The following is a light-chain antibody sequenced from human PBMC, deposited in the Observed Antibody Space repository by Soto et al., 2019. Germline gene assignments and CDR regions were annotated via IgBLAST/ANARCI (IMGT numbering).Light chain of an antibody. V-gene: IGKV3-15*01. CDR1: QSVNNN. Sequence: EIVMTQSPATLSVSPGERATLSCRASQSVNNNLAWHQHGASTRATDIPARFSGSGSGTEFTLTISSLQSEDFAVYYCQQYNKWPWTFGQGTKVEI. CDR2: GAS. CDR3: QQYNKWPWT. J-gene: IGKJ1*01.